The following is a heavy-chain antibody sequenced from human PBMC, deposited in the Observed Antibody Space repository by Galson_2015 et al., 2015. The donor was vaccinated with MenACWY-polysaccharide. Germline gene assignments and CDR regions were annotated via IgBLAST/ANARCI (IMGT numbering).Heavy chain of an antibody. CDR1: GFTFNKFY. V-gene: IGHV3-23*01. Sequence: SLRLSCAASGFTFNKFYMAWVRQAPGKGPEWVSALSGPGDATFYADSVRGRFTISRDNPQNTLYLHMSSLRVDDTAVYFCAKDLHWYGMDVWGHGTTVTVS. CDR3: AKDLHWYGMDV. D-gene: IGHD3/OR15-3a*01. CDR2: LSGPGDAT. J-gene: IGHJ6*02.